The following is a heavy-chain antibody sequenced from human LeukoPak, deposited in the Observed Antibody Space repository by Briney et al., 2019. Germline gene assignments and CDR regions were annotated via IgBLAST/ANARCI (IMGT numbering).Heavy chain of an antibody. V-gene: IGHV3-30*02. Sequence: GGSLRLSCAASGINSRSSGMHWVRQAPGKGLEWVTFIQNDGSDKYYAASVKGRFTISRDNSKNTVYLHMASLRADDTALYYCAREGGRAVPGRFDQWGQGTLVTVSS. CDR2: IQNDGSDK. J-gene: IGHJ4*02. CDR3: AREGGRAVPGRFDQ. D-gene: IGHD6-13*01. CDR1: GINSRSSG.